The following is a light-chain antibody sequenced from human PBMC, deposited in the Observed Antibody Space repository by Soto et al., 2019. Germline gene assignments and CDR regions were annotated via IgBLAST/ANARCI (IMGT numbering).Light chain of an antibody. J-gene: IGKJ2*01. Sequence: DVELTQTTLSSPVTLGQPASISCRASQSLVYGDGDTYLTWLHQRPGQPPRPLLFKISNRFSGVPDRFIASGAWTNFTLEISRAVSDDFRVYYRLQVAHTPYTAGQGTKLEIK. CDR1: QSLVYGDGDTY. CDR3: LQVAHTPYT. CDR2: KIS. V-gene: IGKV2-24*01.